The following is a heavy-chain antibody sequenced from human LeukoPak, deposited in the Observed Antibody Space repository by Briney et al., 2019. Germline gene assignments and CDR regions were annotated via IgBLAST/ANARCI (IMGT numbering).Heavy chain of an antibody. CDR3: ADYGVSGVRNNFY. Sequence: GGSLRLSCAASGLAFSSYAMSWVRQAPGKGLEWVSTISVASNTFYADSVKGRFTIPRDNSRNTVYLQMTSLRADDTAVYYCADYGVSGVRNNFYWGQGTLVTVSS. CDR2: ISVASNT. D-gene: IGHD3-3*01. V-gene: IGHV3-23*01. J-gene: IGHJ4*02. CDR1: GLAFSSYA.